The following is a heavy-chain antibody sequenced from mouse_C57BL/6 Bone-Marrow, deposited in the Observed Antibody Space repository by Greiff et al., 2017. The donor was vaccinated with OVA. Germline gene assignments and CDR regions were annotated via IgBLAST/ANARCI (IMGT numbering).Heavy chain of an antibody. D-gene: IGHD2-12*01. CDR3: AREGYSFYAMEY. CDR2: INPDGSST. Sequence: EVQLVESEGGLVQPGSSMKLSCTASGFTFSDYYMAWVRQVPEKGLEWVANINPDGSSTYYLASFKSRSTISRDNATTILYLRMSSLKSEDTATYYCAREGYSFYAMEYWGQGTSVTVSS. V-gene: IGHV5-16*01. CDR1: GFTFSDYY. J-gene: IGHJ4*01.